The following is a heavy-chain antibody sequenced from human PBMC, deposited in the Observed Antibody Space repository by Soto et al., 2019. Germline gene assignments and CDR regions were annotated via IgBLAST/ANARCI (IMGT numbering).Heavy chain of an antibody. V-gene: IGHV3-73*01. D-gene: IGHD2-8*01. CDR1: GFTFSGSA. CDR3: TRCGLGYGTNGGMDV. Sequence: GGPLSLPCAASGFTFSGSAIHWVRQASGKGLEWVGRIRSKANSYATAYAASVKGRFTISRDDSKRPAYLQMNSLNAEDRAVYYCTRCGLGYGTNGGMDVWGQGTTVTVSS. CDR2: IRSKANSYAT. J-gene: IGHJ6*02.